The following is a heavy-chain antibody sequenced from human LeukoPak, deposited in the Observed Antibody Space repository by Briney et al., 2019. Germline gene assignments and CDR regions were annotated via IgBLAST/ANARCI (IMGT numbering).Heavy chain of an antibody. V-gene: IGHV4-59*01. Sequence: SETLSLTCTVSGGSISNYYWSWIRQSPGKGLEWIGYIYYSGSTNYNPSLRSRLTIPVDTSRNQFSLRLSSVTAADTALYYCARVLHSGYSDYWGQGALVTVSS. CDR2: IYYSGST. CDR1: GGSISNYY. D-gene: IGHD1-26*01. J-gene: IGHJ4*02. CDR3: ARVLHSGYSDY.